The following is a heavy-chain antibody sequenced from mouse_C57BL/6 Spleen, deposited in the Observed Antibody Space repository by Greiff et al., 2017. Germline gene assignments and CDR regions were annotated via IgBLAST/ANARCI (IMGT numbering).Heavy chain of an antibody. V-gene: IGHV1-15*01. CDR3: TGYYGSAFDY. CDR2: IDPETGGT. Sequence: QVHVKQSGAELVRPGASVTLSCKASGYTFTDYEMHWVKQTPVHGLEWIGAIDPETGGTAYNQKFKGKAILTADKSSSTAYMELRSLTSEDSAVYYCTGYYGSAFDYWGQGTTLTVSS. D-gene: IGHD1-1*01. CDR1: GYTFTDYE. J-gene: IGHJ2*01.